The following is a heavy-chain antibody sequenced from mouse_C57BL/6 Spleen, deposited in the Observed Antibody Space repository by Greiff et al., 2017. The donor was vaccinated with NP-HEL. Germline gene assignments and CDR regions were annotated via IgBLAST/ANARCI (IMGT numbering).Heavy chain of an antibody. J-gene: IGHJ1*03. CDR2: IHPNSGST. CDR3: AISTVVALWTHWYFEV. CDR1: GYTFTSYW. V-gene: IGHV1-64*01. Sequence: QVQLQQPGAELVKPGASVKLSCKASGYTFTSYWMHWVKQRPGQGLEWIGMIHPNSGSTNYNEKFKSKATLTADKSSSTAYMQLSSLPSEDSAVYYCAISTVVALWTHWYFEVWGTGTTVTVSS. D-gene: IGHD1-1*01.